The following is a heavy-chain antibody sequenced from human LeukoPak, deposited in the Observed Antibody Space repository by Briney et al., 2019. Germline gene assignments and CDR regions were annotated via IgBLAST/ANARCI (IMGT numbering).Heavy chain of an antibody. V-gene: IGHV3-7*01. CDR3: EREGSSSCDY. J-gene: IGHJ4*02. CDR2: IKQDGSEK. CDR1: GSTFSSYW. D-gene: IGHD6-13*01. Sequence: PGGSLRLSCAASGSTFSSYWMSWVRQAPGKGREWVANIKQDGSEKYYVDSVKGRFTISRDNAKNSLYLQMNSLRAEDTAVYYCEREGSSSCDYWGQGTLVTVSS.